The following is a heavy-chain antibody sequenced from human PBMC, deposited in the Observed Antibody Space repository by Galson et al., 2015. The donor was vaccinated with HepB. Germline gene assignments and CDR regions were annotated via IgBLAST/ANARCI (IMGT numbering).Heavy chain of an antibody. D-gene: IGHD2-15*01. J-gene: IGHJ4*02. CDR3: ARDIPGYCSGGSCSPFDY. V-gene: IGHV1-69*13. Sequence: SVKVSCKASGGTFSSYAISWVRQAPGQGLEWMGGIIPIFGTANYAQKFQGRVTITADESTSTAYMELSSLRSEDTAVYYCARDIPGYCSGGSCSPFDYWGQGTLVTVSP. CDR1: GGTFSSYA. CDR2: IIPIFGTA.